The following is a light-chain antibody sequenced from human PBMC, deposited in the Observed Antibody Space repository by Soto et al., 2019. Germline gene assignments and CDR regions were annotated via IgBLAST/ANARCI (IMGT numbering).Light chain of an antibody. CDR1: QSVSSN. CDR2: GAS. CDR3: QQYNNWPIT. V-gene: IGKV3-15*01. Sequence: VRTKSPATLSVSPGERATLSCRASQSVSSNLAWYQQKPGQAPRLLIYGASTRATGIPARFSGSGSGTEFTLTISSLQSEDFAVYYCQQYNNWPITFGQGTRLEIK. J-gene: IGKJ5*01.